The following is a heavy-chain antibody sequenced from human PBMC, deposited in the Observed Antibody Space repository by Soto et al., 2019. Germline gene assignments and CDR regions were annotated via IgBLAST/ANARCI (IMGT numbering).Heavy chain of an antibody. CDR1: GYTFTSYG. Sequence: QVQLVQSGAEVKKPGASVKVSCKASGYTFTSYGISWVRQAPGQGLEWMGWISAYNGNTNYAQKLQGRVTMTTDTSTSTAYMELRSLRSDDTAVYYCTRDARARFGETTFYGMDVWGQGTTVTVSS. CDR2: ISAYNGNT. J-gene: IGHJ6*02. V-gene: IGHV1-18*01. D-gene: IGHD3-10*01. CDR3: TRDARARFGETTFYGMDV.